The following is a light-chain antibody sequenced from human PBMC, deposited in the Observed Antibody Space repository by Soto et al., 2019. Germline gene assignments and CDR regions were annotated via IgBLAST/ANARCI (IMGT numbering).Light chain of an antibody. CDR3: QSYDSSLSGSDV. J-gene: IGLJ1*01. V-gene: IGLV1-40*01. CDR2: GNS. CDR1: SSNIGAGYD. Sequence: SVLTQPPSVSGAPGQRVPISCTGSSSNIGAGYDVHWYQQLPGTAPKLLIYGNSNRPSGVPDRFSGSKSGTSASLAITGLQAEDEADYYCQSYDSSLSGSDVFGTGTKLTVL.